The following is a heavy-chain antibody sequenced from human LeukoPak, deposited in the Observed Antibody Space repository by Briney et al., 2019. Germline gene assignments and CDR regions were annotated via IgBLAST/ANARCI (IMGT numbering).Heavy chain of an antibody. CDR1: GYTFTSYG. D-gene: IGHD2-15*01. V-gene: IGHV1-18*01. CDR2: ISAYNGNT. Sequence: GASVKVSCKASGYTFTSYGISWVRQAPGQGLEWMGWISAYNGNTNYAQKLQGRVTMTTDTSTSTAYMELRSLRSDDTAVYYCARLYCSGGSCYSHWFDPWGQGTLVTVSS. CDR3: ARLYCSGGSCYSHWFDP. J-gene: IGHJ5*02.